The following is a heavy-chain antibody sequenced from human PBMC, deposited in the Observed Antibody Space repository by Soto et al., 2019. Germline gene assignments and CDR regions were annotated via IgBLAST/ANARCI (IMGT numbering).Heavy chain of an antibody. D-gene: IGHD1-26*01. Sequence: QVQLVQSGAEVKKPGASVKVSCKASGYTFTSYGISWVRQAPGQGLEWMGWISAYNGNTNYAQKLQGRVTMTTDTATSPAYMELRSLRSDATAVYYCAREGWELRDYYDYGMDVWGQGTTVTVSS. J-gene: IGHJ6*02. CDR3: AREGWELRDYYDYGMDV. V-gene: IGHV1-18*01. CDR2: ISAYNGNT. CDR1: GYTFTSYG.